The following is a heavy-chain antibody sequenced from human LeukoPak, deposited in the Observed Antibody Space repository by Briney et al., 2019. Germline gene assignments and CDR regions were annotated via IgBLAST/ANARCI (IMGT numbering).Heavy chain of an antibody. CDR3: ARSGVGATPFDY. CDR2: VYDIGST. V-gene: IGHV4-59*11. CDR1: GGSIGSHY. Sequence: PSETLSLTCTVSGGSIGSHYWTWIRQAPGKGLEWIGYVYDIGSTKYNPSLKSRVTISVDTSKNQFSLRLSSVTAADTAVYYCARSGVGATPFDYWGQGTLVTVSS. D-gene: IGHD1-26*01. J-gene: IGHJ4*02.